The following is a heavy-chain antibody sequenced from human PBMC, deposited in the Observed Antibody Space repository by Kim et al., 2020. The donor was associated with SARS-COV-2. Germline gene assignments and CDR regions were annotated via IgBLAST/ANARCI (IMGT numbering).Heavy chain of an antibody. CDR3: AKGYCSGGSCYHEYFQH. V-gene: IGHV1-3*01. J-gene: IGHJ1*01. Sequence: FQGRVTITRDTSASTAYMELSSLRSEDTAVYYCAKGYCSGGSCYHEYFQHWGQGTLVTVSS. D-gene: IGHD2-15*01.